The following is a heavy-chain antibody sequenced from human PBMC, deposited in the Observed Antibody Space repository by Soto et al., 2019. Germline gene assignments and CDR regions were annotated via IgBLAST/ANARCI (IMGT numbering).Heavy chain of an antibody. CDR2: INPNGGST. CDR1: GYTLTNFY. Sequence: ASVKVSCKAPGYTLTNFYIHWVRQAPGQGLEWMGIINPNGGSTNYAHNFQGRVTITRDTSTSTVYMDLSSLRSEDTAVYYCARDLGSGDYWGRGTPVTVS. CDR3: ARDLGSGDY. V-gene: IGHV1-46*03. D-gene: IGHD6-25*01. J-gene: IGHJ4*02.